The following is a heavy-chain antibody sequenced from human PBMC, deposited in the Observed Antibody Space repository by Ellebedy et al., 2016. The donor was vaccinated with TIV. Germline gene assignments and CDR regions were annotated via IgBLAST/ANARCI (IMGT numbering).Heavy chain of an antibody. Sequence: GSLRLSCAASGFTFDDYAMHWVRQATGKGLEWIAYVYYSVGTKYNPSLKIRVTMSVDTSKNQFSLKLSSVPAADTAVYYCARDSTPEGLYGMDVWGQGTTVTVSS. CDR3: ARDSTPEGLYGMDV. J-gene: IGHJ6*02. CDR2: VYYSVGT. D-gene: IGHD1-14*01. V-gene: IGHV4-59*12. CDR1: GFTFDDYA.